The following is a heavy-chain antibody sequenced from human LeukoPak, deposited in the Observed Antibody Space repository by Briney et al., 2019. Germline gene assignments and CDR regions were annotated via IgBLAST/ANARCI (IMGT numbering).Heavy chain of an antibody. CDR1: GYIFTSYD. J-gene: IGHJ4*02. V-gene: IGHV1-8*03. Sequence: GASVKVSCKASGYIFTSYDINWVRQATGQGLEWMGWMNPNSGNTGYAQKFQGRVTITRNTSISTAYMELSSLRSEDTAVYYCARGTYYYDSSGYYLRGRVDYWGQGTLVTVSS. CDR2: MNPNSGNT. D-gene: IGHD3-22*01. CDR3: ARGTYYYDSSGYYLRGRVDY.